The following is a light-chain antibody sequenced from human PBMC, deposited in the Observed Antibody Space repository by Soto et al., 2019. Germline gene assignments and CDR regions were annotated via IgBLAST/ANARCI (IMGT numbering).Light chain of an antibody. CDR3: SSYAGINTVV. J-gene: IGLJ2*01. Sequence: QAVVTQPPSASGSPGQSVTISCTGTSSDVGGYNYVSWYQQHPGKAPKLILYEVSERPSGVPDRFSGSKSGNTASLTVSGLQAEDDADYYCSSYAGINTVVFGGGPKLTVL. V-gene: IGLV2-8*01. CDR2: EVS. CDR1: SSDVGGYNY.